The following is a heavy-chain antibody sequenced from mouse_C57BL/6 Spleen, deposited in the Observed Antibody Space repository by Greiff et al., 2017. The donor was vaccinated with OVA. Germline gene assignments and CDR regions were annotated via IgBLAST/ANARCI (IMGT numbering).Heavy chain of an antibody. CDR3: ARAYGYEDYAMDY. Sequence: VQLQQSGPELVKPGASVKISCKASGYTFTDYYMNWVKQSHGKSLEWIGDINPNNGGTSYNQKFKGKATLTVDKSSSTAYMELRSLTSEDSAVYYCARAYGYEDYAMDYWGQGTSVTVSS. J-gene: IGHJ4*01. D-gene: IGHD2-2*01. V-gene: IGHV1-26*01. CDR2: INPNNGGT. CDR1: GYTFTDYY.